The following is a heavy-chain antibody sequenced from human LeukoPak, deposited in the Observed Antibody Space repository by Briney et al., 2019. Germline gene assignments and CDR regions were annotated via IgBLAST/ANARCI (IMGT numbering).Heavy chain of an antibody. D-gene: IGHD4-17*01. CDR2: IYYSGST. CDR1: GGSISSSSYY. Sequence: PSETLSLTCTVSGGSISSSSYYWGWIRQPPGKGLEWIGSIYYSGSTYYNPSLKSRVTISVDTSKNQFSLKLSSVTAADTAVYYCARDFGTVTPGGYFDYWGQGTLVTVSS. J-gene: IGHJ4*02. CDR3: ARDFGTVTPGGYFDY. V-gene: IGHV4-39*07.